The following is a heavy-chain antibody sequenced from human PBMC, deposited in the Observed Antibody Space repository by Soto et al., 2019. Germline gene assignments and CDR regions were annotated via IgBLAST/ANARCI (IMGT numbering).Heavy chain of an antibody. CDR2: INPSGGST. CDR3: ATLHRGDRYDYSGYGAFHSDH. J-gene: IGHJ4*02. V-gene: IGHV1-46*01. Sequence: ASVKVSCKASGYSFTSYYLHWVRQAPGQGPEWMGLINPSGGSTTYSQKFQGRVTMTRDTSTTTVYMELSALRSEDTAFYYCATLHRGDRYDYSGYGAFHSDHWGQGTLVTVSS. CDR1: GYSFTSYY. D-gene: IGHD3-16*01.